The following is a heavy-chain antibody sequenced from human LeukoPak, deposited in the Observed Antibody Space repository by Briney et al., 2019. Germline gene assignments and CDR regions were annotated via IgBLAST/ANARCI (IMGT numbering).Heavy chain of an antibody. CDR1: GGSISSGGYY. D-gene: IGHD2-2*02. J-gene: IGHJ3*02. CDR2: IYHSGST. CDR3: ARGGDIVVVPDAIHAFDI. V-gene: IGHV4-30-2*01. Sequence: PSQTLSLTCTVSGGSISSGGYYWSWIRQPPGKGLEWIGYIYHSGSTYYNPSLKSRVTISVDRSKNQFSLKLSSVTAADTAVYYCARGGDIVVVPDAIHAFDIWGQGTMVTVSS.